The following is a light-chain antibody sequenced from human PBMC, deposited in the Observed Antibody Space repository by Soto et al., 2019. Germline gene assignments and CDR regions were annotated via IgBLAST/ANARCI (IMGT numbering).Light chain of an antibody. CDR3: QQCGSSSWT. CDR1: QSVRGY. V-gene: IGKV3-20*01. Sequence: EIVLTQSPVTLSLSPGERATLSCRASQSVRGYLAWYQQKPGQAPRLLIYGTSNRATGIPDRFTGSGSGTDLTLTISRLEPEDFAVYYCQQCGSSSWTFGHGTKVDIK. CDR2: GTS. J-gene: IGKJ1*01.